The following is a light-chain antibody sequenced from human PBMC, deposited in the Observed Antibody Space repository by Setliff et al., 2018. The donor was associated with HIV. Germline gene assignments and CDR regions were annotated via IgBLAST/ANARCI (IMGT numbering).Light chain of an antibody. V-gene: IGLV2-23*02. CDR3: CSYADANAYVV. CDR2: EVT. CDR1: SSDIGPHNL. J-gene: IGLJ2*01. Sequence: QSALTQPASVSGSPGHSITTSCTGSSSDIGPHNLVSWYQQFPGKAPKLIISEVTTRPSGVSNRFSGSKSGNTASLTMSGLQPEDEADYYCCSYADANAYVVLGGGTKVTVL.